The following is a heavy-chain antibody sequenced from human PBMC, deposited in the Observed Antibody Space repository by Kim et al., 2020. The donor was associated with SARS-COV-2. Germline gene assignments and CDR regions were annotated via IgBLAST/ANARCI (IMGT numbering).Heavy chain of an antibody. V-gene: IGHV3-23*01. CDR3: AKHCIGGYCAFVY. D-gene: IGHD2-15*01. Sequence: GGSLRLSCAASGFTYSSYAMSWVRQAPGRGLDWVSTISGSGGTTHYADSVKGRFTISRDNSRNTLYLQMNSLRAEDTAIYYCAKHCIGGYCAFVYWGQGTLVTVSS. CDR2: ISGSGGTT. CDR1: GFTYSSYA. J-gene: IGHJ4*02.